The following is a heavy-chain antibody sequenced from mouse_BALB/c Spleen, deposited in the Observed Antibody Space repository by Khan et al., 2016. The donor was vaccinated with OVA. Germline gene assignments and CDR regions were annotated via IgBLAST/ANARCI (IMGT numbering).Heavy chain of an antibody. CDR3: ARRTTECALDY. CDR2: INPRSGYT. Sequence: QVQLKQSGAELARPGASVKMSCKASGYTFTSHTMHWVKQRPGQGLEWIGYINPRSGYTQYTQKFNDKATLTADISSSTAYMQLSSLTSEDSAVNYLARRTTECALDYWGQGTSVTVSS. V-gene: IGHV1-4*01. CDR1: GYTFTSHT. D-gene: IGHD2-14*01. J-gene: IGHJ4*01.